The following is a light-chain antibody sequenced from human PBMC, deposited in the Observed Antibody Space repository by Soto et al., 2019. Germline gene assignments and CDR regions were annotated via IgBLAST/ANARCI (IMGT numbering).Light chain of an antibody. Sequence: DIQLTQSPASLSASVGDKVTITCRASQSIRSYLNWVQQKPGKAPKLLIYDASSLQTGVPSRFSGSGSGTEFSLTISSLQPEDFATYYCQQYNAYPWTFGQGTKVDIK. CDR2: DAS. CDR1: QSIRSY. J-gene: IGKJ1*01. V-gene: IGKV1-16*01. CDR3: QQYNAYPWT.